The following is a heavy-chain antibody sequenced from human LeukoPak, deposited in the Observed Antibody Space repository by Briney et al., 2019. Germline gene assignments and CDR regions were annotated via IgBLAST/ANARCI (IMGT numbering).Heavy chain of an antibody. D-gene: IGHD3-22*01. Sequence: SETLSLTCTVSGGSISSYYWSWIRQPPGKGLEWIRYIYYSGSTNYNPSLKSRVTISVDTSKNQFSLKLSSVTAADTAVYYCARGSYDSSGYYLNWFDPWGQGTLVTVSS. CDR1: GGSISSYY. CDR2: IYYSGST. CDR3: ARGSYDSSGYYLNWFDP. V-gene: IGHV4-59*01. J-gene: IGHJ5*02.